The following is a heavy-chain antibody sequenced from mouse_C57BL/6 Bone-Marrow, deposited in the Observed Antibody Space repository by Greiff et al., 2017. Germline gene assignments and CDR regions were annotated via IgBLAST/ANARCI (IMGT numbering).Heavy chain of an antibody. Sequence: QVQLQQPGAELVKPGASVKMSCKASGYTFTSYWITWVKQRPGQGLEWIGEIYPGSGSTNYNEKFKSKATLTVDKSSSTSYMQLSSLTSEYSAVYYCATDYYGSSLYAMDYWGQGTSVTVSS. CDR3: ATDYYGSSLYAMDY. CDR2: IYPGSGST. V-gene: IGHV1-55*01. CDR1: GYTFTSYW. D-gene: IGHD1-1*01. J-gene: IGHJ4*01.